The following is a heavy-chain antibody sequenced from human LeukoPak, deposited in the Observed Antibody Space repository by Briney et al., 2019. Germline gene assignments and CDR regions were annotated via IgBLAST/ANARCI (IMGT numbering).Heavy chain of an antibody. J-gene: IGHJ5*02. CDR3: ARGRIVGATTRSWFDP. CDR2: ISSGSSYM. CDR1: GFTFSSYS. V-gene: IGHV3-21*01. Sequence: GGSLRLSCAASGFTFSSYSMNWVRQAPGKGLEWVSSISSGSSYMYYADSVKGRFTISRDNAKNSLYLQMNSLRAEDTAVYYCARGRIVGATTRSWFDPWGQGTLVTVSS. D-gene: IGHD1-26*01.